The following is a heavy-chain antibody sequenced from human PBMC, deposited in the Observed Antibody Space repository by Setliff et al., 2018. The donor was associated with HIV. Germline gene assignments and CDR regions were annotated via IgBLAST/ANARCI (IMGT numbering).Heavy chain of an antibody. Sequence: PGGSLRLSCAASGFSVSSNYMTWVRQAPGKGLEWVSAIYSGGKTENADPVKGRFTISRDNSKNMLYLQMNSLRADDTAVYYCARALGGGFDMVRGIVSQHHRCYMDVWGNGTTFTVSS. CDR1: GFSVSSNY. CDR2: IYSGGKT. D-gene: IGHD3-10*01. J-gene: IGHJ6*03. V-gene: IGHV3-66*02. CDR3: ARALGGGFDMVRGIVSQHHRCYMDV.